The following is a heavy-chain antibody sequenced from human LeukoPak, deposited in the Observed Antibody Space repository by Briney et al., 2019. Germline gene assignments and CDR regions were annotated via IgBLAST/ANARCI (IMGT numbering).Heavy chain of an antibody. CDR2: ISSSSSYI. CDR3: ARDGGYSYGSFDY. J-gene: IGHJ4*02. D-gene: IGHD5-18*01. V-gene: IGHV3-21*01. Sequence: GGSLRLSCAASGFTFSSYSMNWVRQAPGKGLEWVSSISSSSSYIYYADSVKGRFTISRDNAKNSLYLQMNSLRAEDTAVYYCARDGGYSYGSFDYWGQGTLVTVSS. CDR1: GFTFSSYS.